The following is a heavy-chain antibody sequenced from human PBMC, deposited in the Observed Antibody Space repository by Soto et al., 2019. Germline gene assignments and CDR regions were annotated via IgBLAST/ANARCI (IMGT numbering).Heavy chain of an antibody. CDR1: GYTFRNYI. CDR3: ARYCAGNACYSRHYYAMDV. V-gene: IGHV1-18*01. CDR2: ISPYNGNT. D-gene: IGHD2-21*02. J-gene: IGHJ6*02. Sequence: QVQLVQSAGEVKKPGASAIVSCQASGYTFRNYIIAWLRQAPGQGLEWMGWISPYNGNTNYARQFRGRATLTPETSTSAAYLELRNLGSDDAATYYCARYCAGNACYSRHYYAMDVWGQGTTVSVSS.